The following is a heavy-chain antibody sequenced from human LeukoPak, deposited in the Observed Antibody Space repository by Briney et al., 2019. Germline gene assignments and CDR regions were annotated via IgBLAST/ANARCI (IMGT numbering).Heavy chain of an antibody. Sequence: GILRLSCAASGFTFSNYWMRWVRQAPGKGLERVANIKEDGSEKYYVDSVKGRFTISRDNARNSLYLQMNSLRGEDTAVYYCASWRQLWYWGQGTLVTVSS. CDR3: ASWRQLWY. CDR1: GFTFSNYW. J-gene: IGHJ4*02. V-gene: IGHV3-7*01. CDR2: IKEDGSEK. D-gene: IGHD6-13*01.